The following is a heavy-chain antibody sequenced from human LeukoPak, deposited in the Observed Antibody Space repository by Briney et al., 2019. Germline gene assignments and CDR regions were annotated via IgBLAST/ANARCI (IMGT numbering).Heavy chain of an antibody. CDR1: GFTFSSDA. Sequence: GGSLRLSSSASGFTFSSDAMHWVRQAPGQGLEYVSGISSNGGSTYYADSVKGRFTISRDNSKNTLYLQMSSLRPEDTAVYFCVKGGSSTWSWFDPWGQGTLVTVSS. CDR3: VKGGSSTWSWFDP. CDR2: ISSNGGST. J-gene: IGHJ5*02. D-gene: IGHD6-13*01. V-gene: IGHV3-64D*09.